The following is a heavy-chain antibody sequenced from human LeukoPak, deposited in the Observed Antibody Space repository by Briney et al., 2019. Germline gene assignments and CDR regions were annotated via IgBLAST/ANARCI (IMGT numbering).Heavy chain of an antibody. CDR2: ISYDGSNK. CDR3: VRGVGLYDSIGYFDY. J-gene: IGHJ4*02. V-gene: IGHV3-30-3*01. CDR1: GXTYNICA. D-gene: IGHD3-22*01. Sequence: GGSLRLSCAASGXTYNICAMHWVRQAPGKGQEWVTTISYDGSNKYYADSVRGRFTISRDNSKNTLYLQMNSLRAEDTAVYFCVRGVGLYDSIGYFDYWGQGTLVTVSS.